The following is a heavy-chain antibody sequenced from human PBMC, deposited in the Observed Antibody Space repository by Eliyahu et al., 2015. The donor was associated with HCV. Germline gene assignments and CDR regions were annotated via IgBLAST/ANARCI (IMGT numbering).Heavy chain of an antibody. CDR3: AREETAIAVARDDGNWYFDL. CDR1: GGSLSVYY. Sequence: QVQLQEWGAGLLKPSETLSLTCGVYGGSLSVYYWSWIRQPPGKGLEWIGEINHSGSTNYNPSLKSRVTISIDTSTNQFSLKLSSVTAADTAVYYCAREETAIAVARDDGNWYFDLWGRGTLVTVSS. CDR2: INHSGST. V-gene: IGHV4-34*01. D-gene: IGHD6-19*01. J-gene: IGHJ2*01.